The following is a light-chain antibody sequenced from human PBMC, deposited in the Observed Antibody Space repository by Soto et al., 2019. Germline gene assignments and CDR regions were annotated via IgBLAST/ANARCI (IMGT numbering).Light chain of an antibody. CDR1: QSVDRY. CDR3: QQRHSWPLT. CDR2: DAF. Sequence: EIVLTQSPATLSLSPGERATLSCRASQSVDRYLAWYQQKPGQAPKLLIYDAFNRATGIPARFSGSGSGTDFTLIVTSLEPEDFAVYYCQQRHSWPLTFGGGTKVEIK. J-gene: IGKJ4*01. V-gene: IGKV3-11*01.